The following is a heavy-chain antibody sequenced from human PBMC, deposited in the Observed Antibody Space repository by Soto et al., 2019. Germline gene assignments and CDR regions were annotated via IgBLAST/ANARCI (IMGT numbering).Heavy chain of an antibody. D-gene: IGHD3-3*01. CDR2: IYYSGST. CDR1: GGSISSYY. Sequence: NPSETLSLTCTVSGGSISSYYWSWIRQPPGKGLEWIGYIYYSGSTNYNPSLKSRVTISVDTSKNQFSLKLSSVTAADTAVYYCARDVHSDYDFWSGFPYYYYMDVWGKGTTVTVYS. J-gene: IGHJ6*03. CDR3: ARDVHSDYDFWSGFPYYYYMDV. V-gene: IGHV4-59*01.